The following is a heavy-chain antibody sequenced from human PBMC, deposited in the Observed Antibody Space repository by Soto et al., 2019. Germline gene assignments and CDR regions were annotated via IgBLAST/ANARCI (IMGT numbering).Heavy chain of an antibody. V-gene: IGHV4-4*02. D-gene: IGHD2-8*01. CDR1: GGSISSSNW. Sequence: SSETLSLTCAVSGGSISSSNWLIWVRQPPGKGLEWIGEIYHSGSTNYNPSLKSRVTISVDKSKNQFSLKLSSVTAADTAVYYCARDLYAIGGYYYYGMDVWGQGTTVTVSS. CDR2: IYHSGST. J-gene: IGHJ6*02. CDR3: ARDLYAIGGYYYYGMDV.